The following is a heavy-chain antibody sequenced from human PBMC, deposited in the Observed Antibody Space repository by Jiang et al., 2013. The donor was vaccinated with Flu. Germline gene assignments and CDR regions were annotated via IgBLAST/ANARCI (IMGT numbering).Heavy chain of an antibody. CDR1: GFSLSNARMG. Sequence: KPTQTLTLTCTVSGFSLSNARMGVSWIRQPPGKALEWLAHIFSNDEKSYSTSLKSRLTISKDTSKSQAVLTMTNMDPVDTATYYCAWTGHDYSGYYYGMDVWGQGTTVTVSS. D-gene: IGHD4-11*01. CDR3: AWTGHDYSGYYYGMDV. V-gene: IGHV2-26*04. J-gene: IGHJ6*02. CDR2: IFSNDEK.